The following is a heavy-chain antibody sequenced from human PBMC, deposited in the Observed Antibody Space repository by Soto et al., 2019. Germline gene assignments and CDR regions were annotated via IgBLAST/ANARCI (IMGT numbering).Heavy chain of an antibody. Sequence: ASVKVSCKASGYNFIHHGISWVRQAPGQGLEWMGWISVYNGNTNYGQNLQGRVTMTTDTSTSTAYMELRSLRSDDTAVYYCVRDSSRFLEWSQYYFDYWGQGTRVTVSS. CDR3: VRDSSRFLEWSQYYFDY. D-gene: IGHD3-3*01. CDR1: GYNFIHHG. J-gene: IGHJ4*02. CDR2: ISVYNGNT. V-gene: IGHV1-18*01.